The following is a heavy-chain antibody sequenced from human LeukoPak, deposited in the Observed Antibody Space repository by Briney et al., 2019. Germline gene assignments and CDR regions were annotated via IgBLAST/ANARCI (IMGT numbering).Heavy chain of an antibody. CDR1: GGSFSGYY. CDR3: ARGRVVPAGYFDY. Sequence: SETLSLTCAVYGGSFSGYYWSWIRQPPGKGLEWIGEINHSGSTSYNLSLKSRVTISVDTSKNQFSLKLSSVTAADTAVYYCARGRVVPAGYFDYWGQGTLVTVSS. J-gene: IGHJ4*02. CDR2: INHSGST. D-gene: IGHD2-2*01. V-gene: IGHV4-34*01.